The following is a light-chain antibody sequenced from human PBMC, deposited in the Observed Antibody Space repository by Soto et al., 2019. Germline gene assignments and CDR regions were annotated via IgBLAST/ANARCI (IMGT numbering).Light chain of an antibody. J-gene: IGKJ2*01. CDR1: QSVSSN. V-gene: IGKV3-15*01. CDR3: QQYNNWPYT. Sequence: EIVMTQSPATLSVSPGERATLSCRASQSVSSNLAWYQQKPGQTPRLLIYGPSTRATGIPARFSGSGSGTEFTLTISSLQSEDFAVYYGQQYNNWPYTFGQGTKLEIK. CDR2: GPS.